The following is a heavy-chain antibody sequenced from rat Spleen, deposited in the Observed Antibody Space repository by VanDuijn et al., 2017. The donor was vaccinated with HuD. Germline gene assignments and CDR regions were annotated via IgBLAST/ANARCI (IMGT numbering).Heavy chain of an antibody. CDR2: ISYDDRST. V-gene: IGHV5-7*01. Sequence: EVQVVESGGDLVQPGRSMKLSCAASGFTFSDFYMAWVRQAPTKGLEWVATISYDDRSTYYRDSVKGRFTISRDNTKNTLYLQMDNLRSEDTATYYCARAGYLRDRYFDFWGPGTMVTVSS. CDR1: GFTFSDFY. CDR3: ARAGYLRDRYFDF. D-gene: IGHD2-2*01. J-gene: IGHJ1*01.